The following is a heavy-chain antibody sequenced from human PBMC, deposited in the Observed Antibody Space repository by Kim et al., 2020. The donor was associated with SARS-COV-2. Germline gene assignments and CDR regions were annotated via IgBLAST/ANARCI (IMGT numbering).Heavy chain of an antibody. Sequence: RFTISRDNSKNTLYLQMTSLRAGDTAVYYCAKRGASIVVGGYGVRGFDYWGQGTLVTVSS. CDR3: AKRGASIVVGGYGVRGFDY. V-gene: IGHV3-23*01. J-gene: IGHJ4*02. D-gene: IGHD6-19*01.